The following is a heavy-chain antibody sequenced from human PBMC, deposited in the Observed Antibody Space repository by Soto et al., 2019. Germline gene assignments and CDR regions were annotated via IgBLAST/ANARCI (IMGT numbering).Heavy chain of an antibody. CDR3: ARRREWVVTDFEN. CDR1: GYTFTDYG. Sequence: QVQLVQSGAEVKKPGASVKVSCKASGYTFTDYGISWVRQAPGQGLEWMGWISAYNVNTNYAQKFQGRFTMTIDTYTSTAYMEVRSLRSDDTAVYYCARRREWVVTDFENWGQGTLVTVSS. CDR2: ISAYNVNT. V-gene: IGHV1-18*01. J-gene: IGHJ4*02. D-gene: IGHD2-21*02.